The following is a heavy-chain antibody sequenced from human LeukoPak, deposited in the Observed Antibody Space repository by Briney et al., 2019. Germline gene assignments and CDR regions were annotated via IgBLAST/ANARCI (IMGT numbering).Heavy chain of an antibody. CDR3: ARVPPYYYYYGMDV. CDR2: ISSGGRTI. Sequence: PGGSLRLSCAASGFTFSDYYMSWIRQAPGKGLGWVSYISSGGRTIYYADPMKDLFTNPRDNAKNSQYLQMNSLRAEDTAVYYCARVPPYYYYYGMDVWGQGTTVTVSS. V-gene: IGHV3-11*04. J-gene: IGHJ6*02. CDR1: GFTFSDYY.